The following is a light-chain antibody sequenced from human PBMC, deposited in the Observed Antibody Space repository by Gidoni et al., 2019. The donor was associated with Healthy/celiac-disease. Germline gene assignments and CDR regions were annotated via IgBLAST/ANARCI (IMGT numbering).Light chain of an antibody. CDR3: NSRDSSGNHRGV. CDR1: SLRSYY. Sequence: SSELTQDHAVSVALGQTVRITCQGDSLRSYYASWYQQKPGQAPVLVIYGKNNRPSGIPDRFSGSSSGNTASLTITGAQAEDEADYYCNSRDSSGNHRGVFGGGTKLTVL. CDR2: GKN. J-gene: IGLJ2*01. V-gene: IGLV3-19*01.